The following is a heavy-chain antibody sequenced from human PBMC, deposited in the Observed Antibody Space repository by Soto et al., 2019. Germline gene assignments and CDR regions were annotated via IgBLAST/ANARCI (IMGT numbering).Heavy chain of an antibody. Sequence: ASVKVSCKVSGYTLTELSMHWVRQAPGKGLEWMGGFDPEDGETIYAQKFQGRVTMTEDTSTDTAYMELSSLRSEDTAVYYCATLHLKAYYYDSSGQLIDYWGQGTLVT. J-gene: IGHJ4*02. CDR3: ATLHLKAYYYDSSGQLIDY. V-gene: IGHV1-24*01. CDR1: GYTLTELS. CDR2: FDPEDGET. D-gene: IGHD3-22*01.